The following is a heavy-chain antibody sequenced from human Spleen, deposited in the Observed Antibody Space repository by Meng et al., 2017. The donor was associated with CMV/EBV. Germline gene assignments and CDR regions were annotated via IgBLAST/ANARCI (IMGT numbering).Heavy chain of an antibody. CDR3: AKGYSADDNKVDF. J-gene: IGHJ4*02. CDR2: ITWNSGSI. CDR1: RFTFDDYA. D-gene: IGHD5-12*01. V-gene: IGHV3-9*01. Sequence: GGSLRLSCAASRFTFDDYAMHWVRQAPGKGLEWVSGITWNSGSIDYAGSVRGRFTISRDKAKNSLYLQMNSLRAEDTALYYCAKGYSADDNKVDFWGQGTLVTVSS.